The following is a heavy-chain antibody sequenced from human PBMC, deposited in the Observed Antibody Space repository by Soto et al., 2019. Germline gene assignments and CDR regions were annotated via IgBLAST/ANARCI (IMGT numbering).Heavy chain of an antibody. Sequence: LTCTVSGGSISSSSYYWGWIRQPPGKGLEWIGSIYYSGSTYYNPSLKSRVTISVDTSKNQFSLKLSSVTAADTAVYYCARSEESIAALYYYYYGMDVWGQGTTVTVSS. V-gene: IGHV4-39*01. J-gene: IGHJ6*02. CDR3: ARSEESIAALYYYYYGMDV. CDR2: IYYSGST. CDR1: GGSISSSSYY. D-gene: IGHD6-6*01.